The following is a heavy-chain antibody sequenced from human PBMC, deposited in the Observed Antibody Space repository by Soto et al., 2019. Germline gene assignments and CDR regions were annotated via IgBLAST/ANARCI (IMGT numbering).Heavy chain of an antibody. D-gene: IGHD4-17*01. CDR1: GYTFTSYD. V-gene: IGHV1-8*01. Sequence: QVQLVQSGAEVKKPGASVKVSCKASGYTFTSYDINWVRQATGQGLEWMGWMNPNSGNTGYAQKFQGRVTMTRNTSRSTAYMELSSLRSEDTAVYYCARMRDYGENYYMDVWGKGTTVTVSS. CDR3: ARMRDYGENYYMDV. CDR2: MNPNSGNT. J-gene: IGHJ6*03.